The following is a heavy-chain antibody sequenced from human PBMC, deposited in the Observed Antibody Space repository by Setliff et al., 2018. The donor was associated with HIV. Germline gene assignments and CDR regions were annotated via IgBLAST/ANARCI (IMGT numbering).Heavy chain of an antibody. V-gene: IGHV4-34*01. J-gene: IGHJ1*01. Sequence: SETLSLTCAVYGGSFSDYYWSWIRQPPGKGLEWIGEINHSGSTNYNPSLKSRVTISVDTSKNQFSLRLNAVTAADTAVYYCARNRDGYTFQDWGQGTLVTVSS. CDR3: ARNRDGYTFQD. CDR1: GGSFSDYY. CDR2: INHSGST. D-gene: IGHD5-12*01.